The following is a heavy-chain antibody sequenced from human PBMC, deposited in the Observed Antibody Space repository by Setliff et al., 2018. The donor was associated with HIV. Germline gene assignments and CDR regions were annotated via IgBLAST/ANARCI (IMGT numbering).Heavy chain of an antibody. Sequence: GSLRLSCAASGFTFSDYYMSWIRQAPGKGLEWIGEVNHSGHTKYHPSLKSRLTVSVNPSKKQFSMKLTSVTAADTAVYYCARRETQLWDDPFDVWGQGTMVTVSS. CDR3: ARRETQLWDDPFDV. V-gene: IGHV4-34*01. CDR1: GFTFSDYY. D-gene: IGHD1-26*01. J-gene: IGHJ3*01. CDR2: VNHSGHT.